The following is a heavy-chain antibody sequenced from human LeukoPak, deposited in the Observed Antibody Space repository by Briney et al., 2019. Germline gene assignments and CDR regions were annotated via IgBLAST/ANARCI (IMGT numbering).Heavy chain of an antibody. CDR2: IYYSGST. CDR3: AREGGYDQIDY. J-gene: IGHJ4*02. V-gene: IGHV4-61*01. Sequence: PSETLSLTCTVSGGSISSSSYYWGWIRQPPGKGLEWIGYIYYSGSTNYNPSLKSRVTISVDTSKNQFSLKLSSVTAADTAVYYCAREGGYDQIDYWGQGTLVTVSS. CDR1: GGSISSSSYY. D-gene: IGHD5-12*01.